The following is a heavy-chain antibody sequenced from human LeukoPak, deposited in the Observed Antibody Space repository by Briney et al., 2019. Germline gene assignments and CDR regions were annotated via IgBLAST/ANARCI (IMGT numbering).Heavy chain of an antibody. J-gene: IGHJ4*02. D-gene: IGHD3-10*01. V-gene: IGHV3-23*01. Sequence: PGGSLRLSCAASGFTFSSYAMSWVRQAPGKGLERVSAISGSGGSTYYADSVKGRFTISRDNSKNTLYLQMNSLRAEDTAVYYCAKVLTLRGVTPFDYWGQGTLVTVSS. CDR2: ISGSGGST. CDR3: AKVLTLRGVTPFDY. CDR1: GFTFSSYA.